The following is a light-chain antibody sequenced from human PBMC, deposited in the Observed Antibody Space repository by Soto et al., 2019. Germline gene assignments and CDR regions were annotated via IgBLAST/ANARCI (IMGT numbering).Light chain of an antibody. V-gene: IGKV1-5*01. CDR3: QQYNSYTWT. J-gene: IGKJ1*01. Sequence: DIQMTQSPSSLSASVGDRVNITCRASQSISSYLNWYQQKPGKAPKLLIYDASSLESGVPSRFSGSGSGTEFTLTISSLQPDDFATYYCQQYNSYTWTFGQGTKV. CDR2: DAS. CDR1: QSISSY.